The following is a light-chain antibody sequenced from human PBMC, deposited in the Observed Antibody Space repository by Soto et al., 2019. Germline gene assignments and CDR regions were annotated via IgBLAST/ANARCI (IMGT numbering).Light chain of an antibody. Sequence: DIQMTQSPSSLSASVGDRVTIICQASQDITNYLNWYQQKPGKAPKLLIHDSSNLETGVPSRFSRSVSGTYLSLTISSLQAEDIATYYCQQYDSLPLTFVQGTRLEIK. V-gene: IGKV1-33*01. CDR1: QDITNY. CDR3: QQYDSLPLT. CDR2: DSS. J-gene: IGKJ5*01.